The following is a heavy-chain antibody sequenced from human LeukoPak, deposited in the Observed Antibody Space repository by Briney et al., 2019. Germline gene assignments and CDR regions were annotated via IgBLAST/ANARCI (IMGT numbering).Heavy chain of an antibody. CDR1: GFTFSSYG. V-gene: IGHV3-33*01. J-gene: IGHJ4*02. CDR3: ARADCGGDCYSDY. D-gene: IGHD2-21*02. Sequence: GGSLRLSCAASGFTFSSYGMHWVRQAPGKGLEGVAVIWYDGSSKYYADSVKGRFTISRDNSKNTLYLQMNSLRVEDTAVYYCARADCGGDCYSDYWGQGTLVAVSS. CDR2: IWYDGSSK.